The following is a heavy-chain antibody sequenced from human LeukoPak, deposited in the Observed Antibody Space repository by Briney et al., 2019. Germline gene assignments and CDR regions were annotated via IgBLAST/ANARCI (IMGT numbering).Heavy chain of an antibody. J-gene: IGHJ6*03. CDR1: GYTFTSYG. CDR2: ISAYSGNT. D-gene: IGHD2-15*01. CDR3: ARDSYCSGGSCYSDYYYMDV. Sequence: ASVKVSCKASGYTFTSYGISWVRQAPGQGLEWMGWISAYSGNTNYAQKLQGRVTMTTDTSTSTAYMELRSLRSDDTAVYYCARDSYCSGGSCYSDYYYMDVWGKGTTVTISS. V-gene: IGHV1-18*01.